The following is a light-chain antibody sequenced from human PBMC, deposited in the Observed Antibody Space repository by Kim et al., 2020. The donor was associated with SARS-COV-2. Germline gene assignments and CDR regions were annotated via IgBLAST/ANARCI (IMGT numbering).Light chain of an antibody. V-gene: IGLV3-1*01. CDR3: QAWDSSTFYV. J-gene: IGLJ1*01. CDR2: QDT. Sequence: VSPGQTASITCSGDKLGDKYACWYQRKPGQSPLLVIYQDTKRPSGIPERFSGSNSGNTATLTISGTQAMDEADYYCQAWDSSTFYVFGTGTKVTVL. CDR1: KLGDKY.